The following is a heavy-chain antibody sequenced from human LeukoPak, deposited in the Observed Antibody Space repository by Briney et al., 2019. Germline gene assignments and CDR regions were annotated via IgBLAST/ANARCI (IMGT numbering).Heavy chain of an antibody. V-gene: IGHV1-46*01. CDR3: ASQGQQLVLSY. CDR2: INPSGGST. J-gene: IGHJ4*02. D-gene: IGHD6-13*01. CDR1: GYTFTGYY. Sequence: ASVKVSCKASGYTFTGYYMHWVRQAPGQGLEWMGIINPSGGSTSYAQKFQGRVTMTRDMSTSTVYMELSSLRSEDTAVYYCASQGQQLVLSYWGQGTLVTVSS.